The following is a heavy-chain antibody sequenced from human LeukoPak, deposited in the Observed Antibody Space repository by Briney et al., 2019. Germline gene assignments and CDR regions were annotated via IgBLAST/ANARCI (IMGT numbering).Heavy chain of an antibody. D-gene: IGHD3-22*01. V-gene: IGHV3-23*01. Sequence: GGSLRLSCAASGFTFSSYAMSWVRQAPGKGLEWVSAISGSGGSTYYADSVKGRFAISRDNSKNTLYLQVNSLRAEDTAVYYCAKDPNYDSSGYYYDYYYGMDVWGQGTTVTVSS. CDR1: GFTFSSYA. J-gene: IGHJ6*02. CDR3: AKDPNYDSSGYYYDYYYGMDV. CDR2: ISGSGGST.